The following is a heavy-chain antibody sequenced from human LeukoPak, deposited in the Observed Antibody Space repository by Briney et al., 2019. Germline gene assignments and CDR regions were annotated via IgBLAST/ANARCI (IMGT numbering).Heavy chain of an antibody. J-gene: IGHJ6*02. Sequence: SETLSLTCGVYGGSFSGYYWSWLRQPPGKGLEWIGEINHSGSTNYNPSLKSRVTMSVDTSKNQFSLKLSSVTAADTAVYYCARGAYDFWSGSDYYGMDVWGQGTTVTVSS. CDR3: ARGAYDFWSGSDYYGMDV. V-gene: IGHV4-34*01. CDR2: INHSGST. D-gene: IGHD3-3*01. CDR1: GGSFSGYY.